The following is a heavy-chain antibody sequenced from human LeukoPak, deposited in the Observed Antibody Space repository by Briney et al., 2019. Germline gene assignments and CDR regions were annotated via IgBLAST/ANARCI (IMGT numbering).Heavy chain of an antibody. CDR1: GFTFSSYA. CDR3: AKAAWIQLWFLYYFDY. CDR2: ITGSGDDT. D-gene: IGHD5-18*01. Sequence: GGSLRLSCAAPGFTFSSYAMSWVRQTPEKGLEWVSAITGSGDDTFHADSVKGRFTISRDNSRNTLYLQMNSLRAEDTAVYYCAKAAWIQLWFLYYFDYWGQGTLVTVSS. J-gene: IGHJ4*02. V-gene: IGHV3-23*01.